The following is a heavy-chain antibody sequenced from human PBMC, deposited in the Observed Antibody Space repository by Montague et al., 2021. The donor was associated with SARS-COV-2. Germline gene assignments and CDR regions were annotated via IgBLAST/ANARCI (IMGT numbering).Heavy chain of an antibody. CDR1: GAFITSHY. Sequence: SETLSLTCTVSGAFITSHYWSWIRQPPGKGLEWIGNVFSGGNSKYKPSLKSRVTLSVDTSKNQFSLKPTSVTTADTALYYCVRDLYCRSTACIGNAFDVWGQGTMVSVFS. D-gene: IGHD2-2*01. J-gene: IGHJ3*01. CDR3: VRDLYCRSTACIGNAFDV. V-gene: IGHV4-59*11. CDR2: VFSGGNS.